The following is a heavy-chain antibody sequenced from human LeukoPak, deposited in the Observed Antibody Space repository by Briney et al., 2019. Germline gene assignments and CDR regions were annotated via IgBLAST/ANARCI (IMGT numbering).Heavy chain of an antibody. CDR1: GFTLSAYP. J-gene: IGHJ4*02. Sequence: GGSLRLSCAASGFTLSAYPMSWVRQAPGKGLEWVSGMSGNGGNTYYADFVKGRFTISSDSSKNTLYLQMNTPRAEDTAIYYCAKDSLPSYGGYFDFWGQGTLVTVSS. V-gene: IGHV3-23*01. CDR2: MSGNGGNT. D-gene: IGHD3-16*01. CDR3: AKDSLPSYGGYFDF.